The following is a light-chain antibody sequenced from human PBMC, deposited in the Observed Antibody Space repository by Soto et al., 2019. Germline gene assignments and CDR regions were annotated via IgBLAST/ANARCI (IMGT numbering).Light chain of an antibody. V-gene: IGLV1-44*01. CDR2: SNN. Sequence: SVLTQPPTASGTPGQRVTNACSGSSSNIGSNTVNWYQQLPGTAPKLLIYSNNQRPSGVPDRFSGSKSGTSASLAISGLQSEDEADYYCAAWDDSLNGRVFGTGTKVTVL. J-gene: IGLJ1*01. CDR3: AAWDDSLNGRV. CDR1: SSNIGSNT.